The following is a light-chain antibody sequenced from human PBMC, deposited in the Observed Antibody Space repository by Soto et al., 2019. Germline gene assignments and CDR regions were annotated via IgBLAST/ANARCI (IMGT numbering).Light chain of an antibody. V-gene: IGKV3-11*01. CDR1: QSLGFS. CDR2: DAS. CDR3: QQRGNWPLT. J-gene: IGKJ5*01. Sequence: EIVMTQSPATLSLSPGERATLSCRASQSLGFSLAWYHQKPGQAPRLLMYDASKRATGVPDRISGSGYGTDFTLTISYLDAEDFGVYYCQQRGNWPLTFGQGTRLEIK.